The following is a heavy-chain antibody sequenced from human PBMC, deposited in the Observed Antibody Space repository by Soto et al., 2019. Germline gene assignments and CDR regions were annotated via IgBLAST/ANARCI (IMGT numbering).Heavy chain of an antibody. V-gene: IGHV1-69*13. J-gene: IGHJ4*02. CDR1: GGTFSSYA. CDR2: IIPIFGTA. Sequence: ASVKVSCKASGGTFSSYAISWVRQAPGQGLEWMGGIIPIFGTANYAQKFQGRVTITADESTSTAYMELSSLRSEDTAVYYCARGGLDYDSSGRFDDWGQGTLVTVSS. CDR3: ARGGLDYDSSGRFDD. D-gene: IGHD3-22*01.